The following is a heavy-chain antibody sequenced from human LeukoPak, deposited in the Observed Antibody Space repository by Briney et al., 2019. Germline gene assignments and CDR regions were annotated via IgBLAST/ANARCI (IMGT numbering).Heavy chain of an antibody. J-gene: IGHJ4*02. Sequence: ASVKLSCTASGYTFTGYYMHWVRQAPGQGLEWMGWINPNSGGTNYAQKFQGRVTMTRDTSIRTAYMELSRLRSDDTAVYYCASLVIPIYYFDYWGEGTLDTVSS. CDR3: ASLVIPIYYFDY. CDR2: INPNSGGT. V-gene: IGHV1-2*02. D-gene: IGHD2-2*01. CDR1: GYTFTGYY.